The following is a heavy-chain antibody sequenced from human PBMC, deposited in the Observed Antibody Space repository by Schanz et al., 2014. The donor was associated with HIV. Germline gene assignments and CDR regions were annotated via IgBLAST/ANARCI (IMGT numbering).Heavy chain of an antibody. CDR1: GFTFSSYG. CDR2: ISGSGIST. D-gene: IGHD3-10*01. J-gene: IGHJ6*02. V-gene: IGHV3-23*04. Sequence: VQLVESGGGVVQPGRSLRLSCAASGFTFSSYGMHWVRQAPGKGLEWVSAISGSGISTYYADSVKGRFTISRVNSKNTLYLQMNSLRADDTAVYYCARGSGPYYYYYGMDVWGQGTTVTVSS. CDR3: ARGSGPYYYYYGMDV.